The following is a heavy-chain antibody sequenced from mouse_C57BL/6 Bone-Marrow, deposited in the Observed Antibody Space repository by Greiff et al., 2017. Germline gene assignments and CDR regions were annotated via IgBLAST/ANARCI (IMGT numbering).Heavy chain of an antibody. Sequence: VQLQQPGAELVMPGASVKLSCKASGYTFTSYWMHWVKQRPGQGLEWIGEIDPSDSYTNYNQKFKGKSTLTVDKSSSTAYMQLSSLTSEDSAVDYYGRDYPYALDYWGQGTSVTVSA. D-gene: IGHD2-4*01. J-gene: IGHJ4*01. V-gene: IGHV1-69*01. CDR2: IDPSDSYT. CDR3: GRDYPYALDY. CDR1: GYTFTSYW.